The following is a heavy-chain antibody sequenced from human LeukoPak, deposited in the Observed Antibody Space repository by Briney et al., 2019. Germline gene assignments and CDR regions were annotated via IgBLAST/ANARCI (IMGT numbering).Heavy chain of an antibody. CDR2: IYYSGST. D-gene: IGHD2-21*01. J-gene: IGHJ3*02. CDR3: ARMGDDAFDI. CDR1: GGSISSYY. V-gene: IGHV4-59*01. Sequence: PSETLSLTCTVSGGSISSYYWNWIRQPPGKGLEWIGYIYYSGSTNYNPSLKSRVTISVDTSKNQFSLKLSSVTAADTAVYYCARMGDDAFDIWGQGTMVTVSS.